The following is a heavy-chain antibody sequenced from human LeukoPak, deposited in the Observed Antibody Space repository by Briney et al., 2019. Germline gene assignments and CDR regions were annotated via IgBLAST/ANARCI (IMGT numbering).Heavy chain of an antibody. CDR2: IVVGSGNT. CDR3: AADPGGYRSSWYGGFDY. V-gene: IGHV1-58*01. D-gene: IGHD6-13*01. Sequence: SVTDSFMSSGFTFTNSAVQWVRQARGQRLAWMGWIVVGSGNTHYAQKLQDRVTVTRDMSPSTAYMELSILRYEHTAGYDRAADPGGYRSSWYGGFDYWGRGTLVSVSS. CDR1: GFTFTNSA. J-gene: IGHJ4*02.